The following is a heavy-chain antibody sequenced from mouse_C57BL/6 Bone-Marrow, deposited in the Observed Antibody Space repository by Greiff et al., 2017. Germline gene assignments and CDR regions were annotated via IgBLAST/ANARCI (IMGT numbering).Heavy chain of an antibody. Sequence: QVQLQQPGAELVKPGASVKLSCKASGYTFTSYWMQWVKQRPGQGLEWIGEIDPSDSYTNYNQKFKGKATLTVDTSSSTAYMQISSLTSEDSAVYYCASAVSFDYWGQGTTLTVSS. D-gene: IGHD3-3*01. CDR1: GYTFTSYW. CDR2: IDPSDSYT. CDR3: ASAVSFDY. J-gene: IGHJ2*01. V-gene: IGHV1-50*01.